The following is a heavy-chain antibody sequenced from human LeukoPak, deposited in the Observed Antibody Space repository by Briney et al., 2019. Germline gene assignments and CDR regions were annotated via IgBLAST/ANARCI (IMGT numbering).Heavy chain of an antibody. D-gene: IGHD3-10*01. CDR3: VKYGSGSYDY. Sequence: GGSLRLSCSASGFTFSSYAIHWVRQAPGKGLEYVSAISSNGGSTDYADSVKGRFTISRDNSKNTLYLQMSSLRAGDTALYYCVKYGSGSYDYWGQGTLVTVSS. J-gene: IGHJ4*02. CDR2: ISSNGGST. V-gene: IGHV3-64D*06. CDR1: GFTFSSYA.